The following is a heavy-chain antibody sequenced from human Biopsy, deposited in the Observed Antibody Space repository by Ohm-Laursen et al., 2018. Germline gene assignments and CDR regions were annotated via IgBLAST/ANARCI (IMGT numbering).Heavy chain of an antibody. J-gene: IGHJ6*02. CDR3: ARSRGSSGIATIYYYGMDV. D-gene: IGHD3-10*01. V-gene: IGHV3-21*01. CDR1: AFTLSSYS. Sequence: SLRLSCSASAFTLSSYSMNWVRQTPGKGLEWVSTISSSSDNIYYVDSVKGRFTISRDNAKNSLYLQMNSLRAEDTAVYYCARSRGSSGIATIYYYGMDVWGQGTTVTVSS. CDR2: ISSSSDNI.